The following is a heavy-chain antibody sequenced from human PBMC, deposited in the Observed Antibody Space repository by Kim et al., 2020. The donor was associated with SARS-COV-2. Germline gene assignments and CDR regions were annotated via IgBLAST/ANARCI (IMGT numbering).Heavy chain of an antibody. CDR1: GGSFSGYY. J-gene: IGHJ5*02. D-gene: IGHD6-13*01. V-gene: IGHV4-34*01. Sequence: SETLSLTCAVYGGSFSGYYWSWIRQPPGKGLEWIGEINHSGSTNYNPSLKSRVTISVDTSKNQFSLKLSSVTAADTAVYYCARGSRSAAAGTGWFDPWGQGTLVTVSS. CDR3: ARGSRSAAAGTGWFDP. CDR2: INHSGST.